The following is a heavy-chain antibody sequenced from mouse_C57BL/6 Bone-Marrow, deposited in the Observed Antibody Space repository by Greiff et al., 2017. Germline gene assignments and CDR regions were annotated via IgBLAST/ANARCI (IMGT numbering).Heavy chain of an antibody. CDR3: ATYYYYSLFAY. D-gene: IGHD2-12*01. CDR1: GYTFTSYW. V-gene: IGHV1-53*01. J-gene: IGHJ3*01. Sequence: VQLQQPGPELVKPGASVKLSCKASGYTFTSYWMHWVKQRPGQGLEWIGYINPSNGGPNYNEQFKSKATLTVDKSSSPGYMQLSSLTSEDTAVYDCATYYYYSLFAYWGQGTLVTVSA. CDR2: INPSNGGP.